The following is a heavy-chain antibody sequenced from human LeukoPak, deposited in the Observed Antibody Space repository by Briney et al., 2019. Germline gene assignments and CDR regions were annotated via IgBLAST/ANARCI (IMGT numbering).Heavy chain of an antibody. CDR3: TSELYFSDGSGL. CDR1: GVSFSSYS. J-gene: IGHJ6*02. Sequence: GGSLRLSCVASGVSFSSYSMSWVRQGPGKGLEWVSAITRSSSSIYYADSVNGRFTISRDNAKRSVYLQMNSLRAEDTAVYYCTSELYFSDGSGLWGPGTRVTVS. V-gene: IGHV3-21*01. D-gene: IGHD3-22*01. CDR2: ITRSSSSI.